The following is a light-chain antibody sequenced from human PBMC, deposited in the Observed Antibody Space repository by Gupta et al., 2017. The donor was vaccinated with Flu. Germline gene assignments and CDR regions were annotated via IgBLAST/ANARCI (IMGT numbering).Light chain of an antibody. CDR1: SSDVGSYNL. Sequence: ITIPCTGTSSDVGSYNLVSWYQHHPGKAPKLMIYDVSTRPSGVSDRFSGSKSGNTASLTISGLQAEDEADYYCCSYAGSSTHGAVGGGTKLTVL. J-gene: IGLJ2*01. CDR3: CSYAGSSTHGA. CDR2: DVS. V-gene: IGLV2-23*02.